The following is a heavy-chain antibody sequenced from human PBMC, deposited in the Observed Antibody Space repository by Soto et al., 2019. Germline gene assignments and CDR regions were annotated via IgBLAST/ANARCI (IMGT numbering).Heavy chain of an antibody. D-gene: IGHD6-19*01. J-gene: IGHJ6*02. Sequence: NPSETLSLTCAVYGGSFSGYYWSWIRQPPGKGLEWIGEINHSGSTNYNPSLKSRVTISVDTSKNQFSLKLSSVTAADTAVYYCARGRYSSRWPHLYYYYGMDVWGQGTTVTVSS. CDR3: ARGRYSSRWPHLYYYYGMDV. V-gene: IGHV4-34*01. CDR1: GGSFSGYY. CDR2: INHSGST.